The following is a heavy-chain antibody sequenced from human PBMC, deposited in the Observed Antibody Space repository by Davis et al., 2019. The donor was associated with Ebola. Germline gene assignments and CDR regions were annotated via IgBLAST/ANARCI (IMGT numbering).Heavy chain of an antibody. CDR2: MNPNSGNT. CDR3: ARDQGTIFGVVITRSDY. V-gene: IGHV1-8*01. D-gene: IGHD3-3*01. J-gene: IGHJ4*02. Sequence: AASVKVSCKASGYTFTSYDINWVRQATGQGLEWMGWMNPNSGNTGYAQKFQGRVTMTRNTSISTAYMELSSLRSEDTAVYYCARDQGTIFGVVITRSDYWGQGTLVTVSS. CDR1: GYTFTSYD.